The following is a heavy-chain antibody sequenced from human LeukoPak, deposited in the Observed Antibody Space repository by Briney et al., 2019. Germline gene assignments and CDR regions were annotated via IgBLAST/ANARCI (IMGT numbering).Heavy chain of an antibody. V-gene: IGHV3-74*01. CDR1: GFTFSNYW. J-gene: IGHJ5*02. CDR3: IRDFRSADL. Sequence: GGSLRLSCVAFGFTFSNYWMHWVRQPPGKGLVWVSRIYVDGRTTNYADSVKGRFTISRDNAKNTVYLEMNSLSVEDTATYYCIRDFRSADLWGQGTLVTVTS. CDR2: IYVDGRTT.